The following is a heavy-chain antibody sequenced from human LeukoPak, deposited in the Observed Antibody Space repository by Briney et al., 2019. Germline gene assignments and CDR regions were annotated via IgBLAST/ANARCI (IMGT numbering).Heavy chain of an antibody. V-gene: IGHV3-48*04. Sequence: GGSQRLSCAASGFAFSDYSMNWVRQAPGEGLEWISYVGIDSGNTKYADSVKGRFTISGDSAKNSVFLQMNSLRVEDTAVYYCARDHRYAFDNWGQGTLVTVSS. CDR2: VGIDSGNT. D-gene: IGHD5-12*01. CDR3: ARDHRYAFDN. CDR1: GFAFSDYS. J-gene: IGHJ4*02.